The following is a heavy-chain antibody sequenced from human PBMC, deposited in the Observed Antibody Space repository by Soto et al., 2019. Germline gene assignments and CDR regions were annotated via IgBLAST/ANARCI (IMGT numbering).Heavy chain of an antibody. J-gene: IGHJ4*02. Sequence: EVQLVQSGAEVKKPGESLRISCQVSGYNFVTQWIGWVRQMPGEGLEWMGIIYPGNSETAYSPPFRGQVTISVDKSISTTYLQWSTLKASDTAMYYCARRPALEPVDYWGQGTLVTVSS. CDR2: IYPGNSET. CDR3: ARRPALEPVDY. D-gene: IGHD6-25*01. V-gene: IGHV5-51*01. CDR1: GYNFVTQW.